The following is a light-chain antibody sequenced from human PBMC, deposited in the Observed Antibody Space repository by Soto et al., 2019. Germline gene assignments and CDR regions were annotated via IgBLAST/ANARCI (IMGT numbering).Light chain of an antibody. CDR2: AAS. CDR1: QNVRNY. J-gene: IGKJ1*01. V-gene: IGKV1-39*01. Sequence: DIQMTQSPSSLSASVGDRVTITCRASQNVRNYLNWYQKKSGEAPNLLIFAASTLQSGVPSRFSGSGAETEFTLTISSLQPEDFATYYCQESYTRAFCQGTVVEI. CDR3: QESYTRA.